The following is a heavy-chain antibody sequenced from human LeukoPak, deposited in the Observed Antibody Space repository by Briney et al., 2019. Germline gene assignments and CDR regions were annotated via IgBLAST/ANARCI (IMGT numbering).Heavy chain of an antibody. D-gene: IGHD3-10*01. CDR3: AKGSPMWFDP. V-gene: IGHV3-23*01. CDR1: GFTFSSYA. J-gene: IGHJ5*02. CDR2: ISGSGGST. Sequence: QRGESLKISCAASGFTFSSYAMSWVRQAPGKGLEWVSAISGSGGSTYYADSVKGRFTISRDNSKNTLYLQMNSLRAEDTAVYYCAKGSPMWFDPWGQGTLVTVSS.